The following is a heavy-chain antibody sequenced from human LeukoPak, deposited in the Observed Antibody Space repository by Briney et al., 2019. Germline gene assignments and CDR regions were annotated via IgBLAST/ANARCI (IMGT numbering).Heavy chain of an antibody. D-gene: IGHD3-22*01. Sequence: GASVKVSCKASGYTFTGYYIHWVRQAPGQGLEWMGWINPNSGGTNFTQKFQGRVTMTRDTSISTAYMVLSRLRSDDTAVYYCATFYYDGSGSTNGFDHWGQGTLVTVSP. V-gene: IGHV1-2*02. CDR3: ATFYYDGSGSTNGFDH. J-gene: IGHJ4*02. CDR1: GYTFTGYY. CDR2: INPNSGGT.